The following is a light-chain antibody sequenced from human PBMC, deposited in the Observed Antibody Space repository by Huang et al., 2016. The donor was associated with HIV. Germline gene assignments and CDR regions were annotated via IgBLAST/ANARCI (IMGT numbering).Light chain of an antibody. CDR3: MQALQTPDT. CDR1: QSLLHTNGHNY. Sequence: DIVMIQSPFSLPVTPGQAASISCRSSQSLLHTNGHNYLEWYVQKPGQSPPLLIYLGSNRASGVPDRFSGSGSGTDFTLKISRVEAEDVGVYYCMQALQTPDTFGQGTKLEIK. J-gene: IGKJ2*01. CDR2: LGS. V-gene: IGKV2-28*01.